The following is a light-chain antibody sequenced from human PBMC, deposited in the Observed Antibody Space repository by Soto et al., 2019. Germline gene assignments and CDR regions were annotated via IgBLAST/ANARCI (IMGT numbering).Light chain of an antibody. CDR1: NSDVGGYNY. CDR2: DVS. V-gene: IGLV2-11*01. CDR3: CSYAGSSYG. J-gene: IGLJ1*01. Sequence: QSVLTQPRSVSGTPGQSVTISCTGTNSDVGGYNYVSWYQQHPVKAPKLMIYDVSKRPSGVPDRFSGSKSVNTASLTISGLQADDEADYYCCSYAGSSYGYGTGTKVTVL.